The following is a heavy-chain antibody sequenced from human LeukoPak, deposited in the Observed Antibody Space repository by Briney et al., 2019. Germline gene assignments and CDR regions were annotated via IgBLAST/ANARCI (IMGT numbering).Heavy chain of an antibody. Sequence: GGSLRLSCAASGFNFDDYGMSWVRQAPGMGLEWVSGINWNGGSTGYADSVKGRFTISRDNSKNTLYLQMNSLRAEDTAVYYCARETERLLGYWGQGTLVTVSS. CDR3: ARETERLLGY. CDR1: GFNFDDYG. CDR2: INWNGGST. V-gene: IGHV3-20*04. D-gene: IGHD3-22*01. J-gene: IGHJ4*02.